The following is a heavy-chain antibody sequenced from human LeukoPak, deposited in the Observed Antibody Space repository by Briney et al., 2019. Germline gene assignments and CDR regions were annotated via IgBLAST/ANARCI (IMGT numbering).Heavy chain of an antibody. CDR2: IYYSGST. V-gene: IGHV4-59*01. J-gene: IGHJ1*01. D-gene: IGHD3-10*01. Sequence: QASETLSLTCTVSGGSISSYYWSWIRQPPGKGLEWIGYIYYSGSTNYNPSLKSRVTISVDTSKNQFSLKLSSVTAADTAVYYCATNMVRGVEYFQHWGQGTLVTVSS. CDR3: ATNMVRGVEYFQH. CDR1: GGSISSYY.